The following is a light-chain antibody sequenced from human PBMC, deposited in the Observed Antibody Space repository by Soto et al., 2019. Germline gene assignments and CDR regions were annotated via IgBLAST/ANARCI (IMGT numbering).Light chain of an antibody. CDR1: QSVSSSY. CDR2: GAS. Sequence: DNVLTQSPCTLSLSPGERASLSGRARQSVSSSYLAWYQQKPGQAPRLLIYGASSRATVSPDGFSGSGSGTDFTLTISRLEPEDVAVYYCQQYGNSQAFGQGAKVEIK. V-gene: IGKV3-20*01. CDR3: QQYGNSQA. J-gene: IGKJ1*01.